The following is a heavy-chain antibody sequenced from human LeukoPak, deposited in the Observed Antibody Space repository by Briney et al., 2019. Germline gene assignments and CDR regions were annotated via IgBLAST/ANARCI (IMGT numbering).Heavy chain of an antibody. Sequence: SETLSLTCTVSGGSISSSSYYWGWIRQPPGKGLEWIGSIYYSGSTYYNPSLKSRVTISVDTSKNQFSLKLSSVTAADTAVYYCARAWGSGSYYAGIDYWGQGTLVTVSS. CDR2: IYYSGST. CDR3: ARAWGSGSYYAGIDY. D-gene: IGHD1-26*01. CDR1: GGSISSSSYY. J-gene: IGHJ4*02. V-gene: IGHV4-39*01.